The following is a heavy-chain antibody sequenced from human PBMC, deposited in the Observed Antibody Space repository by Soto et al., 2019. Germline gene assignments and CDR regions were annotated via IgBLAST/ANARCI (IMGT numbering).Heavy chain of an antibody. CDR2: IIPIFGTA. J-gene: IGHJ5*02. D-gene: IGHD3-10*01. CDR3: ARVKQRGGWSYNWFDP. Sequence: QVQLVQSGAEVKKPGSSVKVSCKASGGTFSSYAISWVRQAPGQGLEWMGGIIPIFGTANYAQKFQGRVTITADESTSTAYMELSSLRSEDTPVYYCARVKQRGGWSYNWFDPWGHGTLVTVSS. V-gene: IGHV1-69*01. CDR1: GGTFSSYA.